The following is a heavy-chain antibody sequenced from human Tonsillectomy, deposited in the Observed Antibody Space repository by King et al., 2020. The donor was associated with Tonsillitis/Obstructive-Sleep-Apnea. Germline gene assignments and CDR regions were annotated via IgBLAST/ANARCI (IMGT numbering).Heavy chain of an antibody. CDR1: GFTFSSYA. Sequence: QLVQSGGGLVQPGGSLRLSCAASGFTFSSYAMSWVRQAPGKGLEWVSAISGSGGSTYYADSVKGRFTISRDNSKNTLYLQMNSLRADDTAVYYCAKCPTYYYGSGSYYTSFDYWGQGTLVTVSS. D-gene: IGHD3-10*01. J-gene: IGHJ4*02. V-gene: IGHV3-23*04. CDR3: AKCPTYYYGSGSYYTSFDY. CDR2: ISGSGGST.